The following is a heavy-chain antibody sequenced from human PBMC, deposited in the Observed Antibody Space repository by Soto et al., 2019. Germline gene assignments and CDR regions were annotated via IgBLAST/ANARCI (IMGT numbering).Heavy chain of an antibody. Sequence: SETMSLTCTLSGCSISSYCWNWIQQTTEKGLEWIGHISYSGSTNYNPPIKSRVTISVDTSKIQFSLKLSSVTAADTAVYYCAREPTEKSIAAPFDPWGQGTLVTVSS. CDR3: AREPTEKSIAAPFDP. D-gene: IGHD6-6*01. CDR2: ISYSGST. V-gene: IGHV4-59*01. CDR1: GCSISSYC. J-gene: IGHJ5*02.